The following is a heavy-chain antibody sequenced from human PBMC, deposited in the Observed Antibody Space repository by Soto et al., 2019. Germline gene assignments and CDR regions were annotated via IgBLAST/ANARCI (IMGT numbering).Heavy chain of an antibody. Sequence: RASVKVSCKASGGTFSSYTISWVRQAPGQGLEWMGRIIPILGIANYAQKFQGRVTITADKSTSTAYMELSSLRSEDTAVYYCARGSCTNGVCDGLFNYWGQGTLVTVSS. J-gene: IGHJ4*02. CDR1: GGTFSSYT. CDR2: IIPILGIA. CDR3: ARGSCTNGVCDGLFNY. V-gene: IGHV1-69*02. D-gene: IGHD2-8*01.